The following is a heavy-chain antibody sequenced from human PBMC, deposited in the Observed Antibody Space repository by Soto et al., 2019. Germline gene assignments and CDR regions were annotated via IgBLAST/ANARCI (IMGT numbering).Heavy chain of an antibody. J-gene: IGHJ4*02. CDR2: IIPLLDIA. D-gene: IGHD5-12*01. CDR1: GGTFSNDI. CDR3: ASESPIGSTFSGYDAIDY. V-gene: IGHV1-69*02. Sequence: QVQLVQSGAEVKKPGSSVKVSCKTSGGTFSNDIITWVRQAPGQGLEWMGRIIPLLDIANYAQKFQGRVTITADKSTGTAYMELNSLRSEGTAVYYCASESPIGSTFSGYDAIDYWGQVTLVTVSS.